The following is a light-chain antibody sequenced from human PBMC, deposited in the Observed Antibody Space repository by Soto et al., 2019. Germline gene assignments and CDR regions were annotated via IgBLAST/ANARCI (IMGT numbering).Light chain of an antibody. CDR2: DVN. V-gene: IGLV2-14*03. J-gene: IGLJ1*01. CDR3: SYSSSSLYV. Sequence: QSALTQPASVSGSPGQSLTISCTGTSSDVGGYNYVSWYQHHPGKAPKLMIYDVNNRPSGVSNRFFGSKSGNTASLTISGLQAEDEADYYCSYSSSSLYVFGTATKLTVL. CDR1: SSDVGGYNY.